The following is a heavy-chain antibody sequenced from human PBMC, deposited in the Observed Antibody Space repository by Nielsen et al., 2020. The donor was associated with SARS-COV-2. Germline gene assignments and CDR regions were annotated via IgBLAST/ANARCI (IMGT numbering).Heavy chain of an antibody. V-gene: IGHV3-7*03. Sequence: GESLKISCAASGFAFNFYVMSWVRQAPGKGLEWVANIAPDEREKSYVDYVKGRFIISRDNAKNSLFLQMNSLRAEDTAVYYCARDANYYESSGHHYDAFDIWGQGTMVTVSS. J-gene: IGHJ3*02. D-gene: IGHD3-22*01. CDR1: GFAFNFYV. CDR3: ARDANYYESSGHHYDAFDI. CDR2: IAPDEREK.